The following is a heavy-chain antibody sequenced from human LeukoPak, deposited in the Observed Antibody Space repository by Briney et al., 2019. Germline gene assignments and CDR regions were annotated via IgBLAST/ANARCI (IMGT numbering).Heavy chain of an antibody. CDR3: ARANDYYDSSGYYEYYFDY. J-gene: IGHJ4*02. CDR2: IHYSGST. D-gene: IGHD3-22*01. Sequence: SETLSLTCTVSGGSISSGDDYWSWIRQTPGRGLEWVGYIHYSGSTHYNPSLKSRLIISLDASKNQFSLKLSSVTAADTAVYYCARANDYYDSSGYYEYYFDYWGQGTLVTVSS. CDR1: GGSISSGDDY. V-gene: IGHV4-30-4*01.